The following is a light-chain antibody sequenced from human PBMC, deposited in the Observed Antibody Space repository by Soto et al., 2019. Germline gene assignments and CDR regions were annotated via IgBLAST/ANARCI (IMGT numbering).Light chain of an antibody. V-gene: IGKV3-11*01. CDR1: PSVTNF. CDR3: QQRNVWPPVT. Sequence: ELVLTQSPGTPSLSPGGRATLSCRASPSVTNFLAWYQQKPGQAPRLLIYGAFNRATGIPARFSGSGSGTDFTLTISSLEPEDSAVYYCQQRNVWPPVTFGQGTRLEIK. J-gene: IGKJ5*01. CDR2: GAF.